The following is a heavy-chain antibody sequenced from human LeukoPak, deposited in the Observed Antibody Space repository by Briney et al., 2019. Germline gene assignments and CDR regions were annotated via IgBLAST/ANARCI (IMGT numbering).Heavy chain of an antibody. D-gene: IGHD2-2*01. Sequence: SETLSLTCAVYGGSFSSYYWSWIRQPPGKGLEWIGEINHSGSTNYNPSLKSRVTISVDTSKNQCSLKLSSVTAADTAVYYCARGRTIPAATWFSDWGQGTLVTVSS. CDR3: ARGRTIPAATWFSD. CDR2: INHSGST. V-gene: IGHV4-34*01. CDR1: GGSFSSYY. J-gene: IGHJ4*02.